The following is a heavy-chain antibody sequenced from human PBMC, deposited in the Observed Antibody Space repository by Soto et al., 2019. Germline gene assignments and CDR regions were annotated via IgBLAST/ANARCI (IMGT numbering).Heavy chain of an antibody. CDR2: IYHSGST. CDR1: GGSISSSSYY. V-gene: IGHV4-39*01. D-gene: IGHD1-26*01. CDR3: AREMGGSIDY. Sequence: QLQLQESGPGLVKPSETLSLTCTVSGGSISSSSYYWGWIRQPPGKGLEWIGTIYHSGSTYYKPSLKRRVTISVDTSKNQFSLKLNSVTAADTAIYYCAREMGGSIDYWGQGTLVTVSS. J-gene: IGHJ4*02.